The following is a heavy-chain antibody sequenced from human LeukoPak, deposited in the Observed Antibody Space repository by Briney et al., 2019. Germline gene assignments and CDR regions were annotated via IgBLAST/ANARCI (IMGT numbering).Heavy chain of an antibody. CDR2: ISYDGTKT. Sequence: GGSLRLSCAPSGFTFSSSNMPWVRQSPGRGLEWVALISYDGTKTYYGESVKGRFTVSRDNSKNMLVLQMNSLSAEDTAIYYCEREWFGESNWGEGARVTVSS. V-gene: IGHV3-30*04. D-gene: IGHD3-10*01. J-gene: IGHJ4*02. CDR1: GFTFSSSN. CDR3: EREWFGESN.